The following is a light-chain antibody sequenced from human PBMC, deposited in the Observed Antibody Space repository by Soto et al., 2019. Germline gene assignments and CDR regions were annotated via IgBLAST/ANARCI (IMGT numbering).Light chain of an antibody. CDR1: QSFSSMY. J-gene: IGKJ5*01. V-gene: IGKV3D-20*02. CDR2: GAS. CDR3: QQRSSWPIT. Sequence: EIVLTQSPGTLSLSPGERATLSCRASQSFSSMYLAWYQQKPGQAPRLLIYGASSRATGIPDRFSGSGSGTDFTLTISRLEPEDFAVYYCQQRSSWPITFGQGTRLEIK.